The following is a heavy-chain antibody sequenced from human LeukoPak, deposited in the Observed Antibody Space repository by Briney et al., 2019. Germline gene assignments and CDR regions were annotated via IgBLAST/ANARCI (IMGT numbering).Heavy chain of an antibody. Sequence: SLRLSCAASGFTFDDYAMYWVRQAPGKGLEWVSGISWNSGSIGYADSVKGRFTISRDNAKNSLYLQMNSLRAEDTALYYCAKDRSAAAAGTFDYWGQGTLVTVSS. V-gene: IGHV3-9*01. CDR2: ISWNSGSI. J-gene: IGHJ4*02. D-gene: IGHD6-13*01. CDR3: AKDRSAAAAGTFDY. CDR1: GFTFDDYA.